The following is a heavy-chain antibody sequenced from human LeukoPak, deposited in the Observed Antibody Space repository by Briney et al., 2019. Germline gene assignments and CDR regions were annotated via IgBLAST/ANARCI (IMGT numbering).Heavy chain of an antibody. CDR3: ARGGIAVAGPRPSWFDP. J-gene: IGHJ5*02. CDR1: GYTFTSYY. V-gene: IGHV1-46*01. CDR2: INPSGGST. D-gene: IGHD6-19*01. Sequence: ASVKVSCKASGYTFTSYYMHWVRQAPGQGLEWMGIINPSGGSTSYAQKFQGRVTMTRDMSTSTAYMELSRLRSDDTAVYYCARGGIAVAGPRPSWFDPWGQGTLVTVSS.